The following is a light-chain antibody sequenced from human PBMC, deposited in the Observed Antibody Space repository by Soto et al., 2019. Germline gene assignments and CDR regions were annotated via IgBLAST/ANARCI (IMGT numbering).Light chain of an antibody. CDR3: SSYTSSSTYV. CDR2: EVS. CDR1: SSDVGGYNY. V-gene: IGLV2-14*01. Sequence: QSVLTQPASVSGSPGQSITISCTGTSSDVGGYNYVSWYQQHTGKAPKLMIYEVSNRPSGVSNRFSGSKSGNTASLTISGLQAEDVADYYCSSYTSSSTYVFGTGTKVTVL. J-gene: IGLJ1*01.